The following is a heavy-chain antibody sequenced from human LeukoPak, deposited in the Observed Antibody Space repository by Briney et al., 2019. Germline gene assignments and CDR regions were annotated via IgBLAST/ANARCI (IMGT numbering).Heavy chain of an antibody. D-gene: IGHD6-19*01. V-gene: IGHV3-48*03. Sequence: GGSLRFSCAASGFTFSSYEVNWVRQAPGKGLEWVSYISTTGSSIYYADSVKGRFTISRDNVKNLLYLQMNSLRAEDTAVYYCARVQRGIAVALDYWGQGTLATVSS. CDR1: GFTFSSYE. CDR3: ARVQRGIAVALDY. J-gene: IGHJ4*02. CDR2: ISTTGSSI.